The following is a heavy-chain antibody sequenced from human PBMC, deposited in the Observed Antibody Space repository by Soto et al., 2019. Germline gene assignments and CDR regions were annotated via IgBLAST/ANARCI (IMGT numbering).Heavy chain of an antibody. Sequence: SETLSLTCTVSGGSLSSSYWSWIRQPPGKGLEWIGYMYDSGSTNYNPSLRSRVTISVDTSKKQFSLKLSSVTAADTAVYYCARGSGNYYYYGLDVWGQGTTVTVSS. V-gene: IGHV4-59*01. CDR1: GGSLSSSY. CDR3: ARGSGNYYYYGLDV. D-gene: IGHD1-26*01. J-gene: IGHJ6*02. CDR2: MYDSGST.